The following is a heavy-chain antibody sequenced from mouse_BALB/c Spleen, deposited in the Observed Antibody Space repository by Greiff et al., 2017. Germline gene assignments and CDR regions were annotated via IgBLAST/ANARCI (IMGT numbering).Heavy chain of an antibody. V-gene: IGHV3-2*02. J-gene: IGHJ4*01. CDR3: AWGGSYEGNAMDY. CDR1: GYSITSDYA. D-gene: IGHD2-3*01. Sequence: EVQLQQSGPGLVKPSQSLSLTCTVTGYSITSDYAWNWIRQFPGNKLEWMGYISYSGSTSYNPSLKSRISITRDTSKNQFFLQLNSVTTEDTATYYCAWGGSYEGNAMDYWGQGTSVTVSS. CDR2: ISYSGST.